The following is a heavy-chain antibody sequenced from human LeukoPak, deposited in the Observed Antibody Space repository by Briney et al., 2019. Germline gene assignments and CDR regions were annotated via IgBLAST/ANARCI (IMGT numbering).Heavy chain of an antibody. J-gene: IGHJ6*04. V-gene: IGHV4-39*07. CDR1: GVSISSSSYY. Sequence: SETLSLTCTVSGVSISSSSYYWGWIRQPPGKGLEWIGSIYYSGSTYYNPSLKSRVTRSVDKNKNQFSLQLSSVTAADTAVYYCARDVPRGAVAGREPKDVWGKGTTVTVSS. CDR3: ARDVPRGAVAGREPKDV. CDR2: IYYSGST. D-gene: IGHD6-19*01.